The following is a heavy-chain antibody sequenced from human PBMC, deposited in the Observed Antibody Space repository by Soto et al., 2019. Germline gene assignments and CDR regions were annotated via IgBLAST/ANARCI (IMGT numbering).Heavy chain of an antibody. CDR3: ARLYDGGNSGAFDY. V-gene: IGHV4-39*01. CDR2: IYYSGST. Sequence: PSETLSLTCTVSGGSISSSSYYWGWIRQPPGKGLEWIGSIYYSGSTYYNPSLKSRVTISVDTSKNQFSLKLGSVTAADTAVYYCARLYDGGNSGAFDYWGQGTLVTVSS. J-gene: IGHJ4*02. D-gene: IGHD2-21*02. CDR1: GGSISSSSYY.